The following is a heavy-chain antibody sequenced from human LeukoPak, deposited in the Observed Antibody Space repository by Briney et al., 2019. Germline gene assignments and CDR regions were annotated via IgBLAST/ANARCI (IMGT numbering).Heavy chain of an antibody. J-gene: IGHJ4*02. V-gene: IGHV3-15*01. CDR2: IKRKNDGGAT. CDR1: GFAFANAW. Sequence: PGGSLRLSCAVSGFAFANAWMTWVRQAPGKGLEWVGRIKRKNDGGATDYVTPVKGRFTISRDDSINTLYLQMNSLKTEDTAVYYCSSSGSRWDYFDYWGQGALVTVSS. D-gene: IGHD6-13*01. CDR3: SSSGSRWDYFDY.